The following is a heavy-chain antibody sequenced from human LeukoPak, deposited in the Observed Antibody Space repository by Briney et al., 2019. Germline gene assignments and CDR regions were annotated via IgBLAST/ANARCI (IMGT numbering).Heavy chain of an antibody. CDR2: IKSKTDGGTT. V-gene: IGHV3-15*01. J-gene: IGHJ4*02. Sequence: GGSLRLSCAASGVTFSNAWMSWVRQAPGKGLEWVCRIKSKTDGGTTDYAAPVKGRFTISRDDSKNTLYLQMNSLKTEDTAVYYCTTDIPIITYYYGSGSYYWGQGTLVTVSS. CDR1: GVTFSNAW. D-gene: IGHD3-10*01. CDR3: TTDIPIITYYYGSGSYY.